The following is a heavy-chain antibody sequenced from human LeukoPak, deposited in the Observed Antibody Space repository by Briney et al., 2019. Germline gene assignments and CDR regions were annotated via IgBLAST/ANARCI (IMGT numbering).Heavy chain of an antibody. CDR1: GYTFTNYY. V-gene: IGHV1-46*01. J-gene: IGHJ6*03. CDR3: ARAPLSGYYYYYMDV. Sequence: ASVKVSCKASGYTFTNYYMHWVRQAPGQGLEWMGIINPSGDSTNYAQKFQGRVTMTRDTSTSTVYMELSSLRSEDTAVYYCARAPLSGYYYYYMDVWGKGTTVTISS. D-gene: IGHD3-10*01. CDR2: INPSGDST.